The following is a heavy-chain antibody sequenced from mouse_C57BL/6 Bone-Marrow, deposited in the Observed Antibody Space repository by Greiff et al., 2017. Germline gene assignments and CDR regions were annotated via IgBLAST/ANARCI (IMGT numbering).Heavy chain of an antibody. CDR3: ARHGYAMDY. CDR1: GYTFTSYW. CDR2: IYPSDSET. Sequence: QVQLQQPGAELVRPGSSVKLSCKASGYTFTSYWMDWVKQRPGQGLEWIGNIYPSDSETHFNQKFKDKAPLTVDNSSSTAYMQLSSLTSEDSAVYYCARHGYAMDYWGQGTSVTVSS. J-gene: IGHJ4*01. V-gene: IGHV1-61*01.